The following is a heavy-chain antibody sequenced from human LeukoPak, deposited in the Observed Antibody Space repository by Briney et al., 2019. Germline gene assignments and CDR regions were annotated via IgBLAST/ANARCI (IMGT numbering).Heavy chain of an antibody. CDR1: GGSFSGYY. CDR2: IYYSGST. V-gene: IGHV4-59*01. J-gene: IGHJ3*02. Sequence: SETLSLTCAVYGGSFSGYYWSWIRQPPGKGLEWIGCIYYSGSTNYNPSLESRVTMSVDTSRNQFSLKVTSVTAADTAVYYCARGVSQQLDAFDIWGQGTMVTVSS. D-gene: IGHD6-13*01. CDR3: ARGVSQQLDAFDI.